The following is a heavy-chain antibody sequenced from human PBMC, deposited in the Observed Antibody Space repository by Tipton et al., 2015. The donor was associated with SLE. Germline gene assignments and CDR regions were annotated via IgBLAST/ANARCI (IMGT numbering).Heavy chain of an antibody. CDR1: GGSFSGYY. V-gene: IGHV4-34*01. CDR3: ANLSRFLES. D-gene: IGHD3-3*01. Sequence: TLSLTCAVYGGSFSGYYWSWIRQPPGKGLEWIGEINHSGSTYYNPSLKSRVTISVDTSKNQFSLKLSSVTAADTAVYYCANLSRFLESWGQGTLVTVSS. J-gene: IGHJ4*02. CDR2: INHSGST.